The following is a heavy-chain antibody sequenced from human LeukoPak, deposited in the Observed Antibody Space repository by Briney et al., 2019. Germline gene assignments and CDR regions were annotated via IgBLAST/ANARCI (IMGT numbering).Heavy chain of an antibody. D-gene: IGHD2-2*01. CDR1: GYTFTSFG. J-gene: IGHJ4*02. CDR3: ARVRYQLLEYFDY. V-gene: IGHV1-18*01. CDR2: ISGYNDNP. Sequence: ASVKVSRKASGYTFTSFGISWVRQAPGQGLEWMGWISGYNDNPKYAQKFQGRVTMTTDTSTSTAYMELRSLTSDDTAVYYCARVRYQLLEYFDYWGQGTLVTVSS.